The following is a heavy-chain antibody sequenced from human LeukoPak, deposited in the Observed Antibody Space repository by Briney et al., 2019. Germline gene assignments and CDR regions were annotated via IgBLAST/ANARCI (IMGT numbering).Heavy chain of an antibody. CDR2: ISGSGGST. V-gene: IGHV3-23*01. J-gene: IGHJ4*02. CDR3: AKDITMIDRGYFDY. CDR1: GFTFSSYA. D-gene: IGHD3-22*01. Sequence: GGSLRLSCAASGFTFSSYAMSWVRQAPGKGLEWVSAISGSGGSTYYADSVKGRFTISRDNSKNTLYLQMDSLRAEDTAVYYCAKDITMIDRGYFDYWGQGTLVTVSS.